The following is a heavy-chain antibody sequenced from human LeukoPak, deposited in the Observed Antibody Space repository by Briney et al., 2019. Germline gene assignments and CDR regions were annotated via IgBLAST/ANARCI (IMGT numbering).Heavy chain of an antibody. J-gene: IGHJ4*02. CDR3: AKDSGYDFFDY. V-gene: IGHV3-23*01. Sequence: PGGSLRLSCAASAFTFSSYAMTWVRQAPGKGLEWVSSISPSSENTYYADSVQGRFTISRDNSKNTLYLQMNSLRAEDTAIYYCAKDSGYDFFDYWGQGTLVTVSS. D-gene: IGHD5-12*01. CDR1: AFTFSSYA. CDR2: ISPSSENT.